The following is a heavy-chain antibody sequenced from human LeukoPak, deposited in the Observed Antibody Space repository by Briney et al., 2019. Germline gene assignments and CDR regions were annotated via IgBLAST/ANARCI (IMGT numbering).Heavy chain of an antibody. CDR1: GFTVSSNY. D-gene: IGHD3-22*01. CDR3: ARASSGYPDY. Sequence: GGSLRLSCAASGFTVSSNYMSWVRQAPGKGLEWVSVIYSGGSTYYADSVKGRFTISRDNSKNTLYLQMNSLGAEDTAVYYCARASSGYPDYWGQGTPVTVSS. V-gene: IGHV3-66*01. CDR2: IYSGGST. J-gene: IGHJ4*02.